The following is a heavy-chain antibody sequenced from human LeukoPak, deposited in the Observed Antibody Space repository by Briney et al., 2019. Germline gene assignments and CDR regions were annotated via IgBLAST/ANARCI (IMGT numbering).Heavy chain of an antibody. J-gene: IGHJ4*02. D-gene: IGHD6-19*01. CDR1: GLTFVKHY. Sequence: GGSLRLSCAASGLTFVKHYLHWVRQAPGTGLLWVSAISGSGGSTYYADSVKGRFTISRDNSKNTLYLQMNSLRAEDTAVYYCAKDSWAVAANFDYWGQGTLVTVSS. CDR3: AKDSWAVAANFDY. CDR2: ISGSGGST. V-gene: IGHV3-23*01.